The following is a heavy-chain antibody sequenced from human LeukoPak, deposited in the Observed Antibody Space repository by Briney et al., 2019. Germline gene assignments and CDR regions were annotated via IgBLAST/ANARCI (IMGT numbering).Heavy chain of an antibody. Sequence: GGSLRLSCAASGFTFSSYSMSWVRQAPGKGLEWVSSISSSSSYIYYADSVKGRFTISRDNAKNSLYLQMNSLRAEDTAVYYCARGSLSTVVTPGFDYWGQGTLVTVSS. D-gene: IGHD4-23*01. V-gene: IGHV3-21*01. CDR2: ISSSSSYI. CDR3: ARGSLSTVVTPGFDY. J-gene: IGHJ4*02. CDR1: GFTFSSYS.